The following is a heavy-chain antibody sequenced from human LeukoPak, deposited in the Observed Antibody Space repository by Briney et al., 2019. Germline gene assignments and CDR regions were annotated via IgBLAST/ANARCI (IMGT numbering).Heavy chain of an antibody. CDR1: GYTFTSYG. J-gene: IGHJ6*03. V-gene: IGHV1-18*01. D-gene: IGHD1-26*01. CDR3: ARDGGSSPWGSYYYMDV. CDR2: ISAYNGNT. Sequence: ASVKVSCKASGYTFTSYGISWVRQAPGQGLEWMGWISAYNGNTNYAQKFQGRVTITADKSTSTAYMELSSLRSEDTAVYYCARDGGSSPWGSYYYMDVWGKGTTVTVSS.